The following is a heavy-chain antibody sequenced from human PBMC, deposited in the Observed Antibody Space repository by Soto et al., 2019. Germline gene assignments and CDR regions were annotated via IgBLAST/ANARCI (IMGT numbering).Heavy chain of an antibody. V-gene: IGHV3-30*03. CDR3: ATARGGAAARPRGGVDV. J-gene: IGHJ6*02. CDR2: ISYDGINQ. CDR1: GFIFSTYG. Sequence: QVHLVESGGGVVQPGRSLRLSCAASGFIFSTYGIYWVRQAPGKGLEWVAAISYDGINQYYADTVKGRFTISRDNSKNTLYLEMTSLRADATDAYFCATARGGAAARPRGGVDVWGQGTTVIVSS. D-gene: IGHD6-6*01.